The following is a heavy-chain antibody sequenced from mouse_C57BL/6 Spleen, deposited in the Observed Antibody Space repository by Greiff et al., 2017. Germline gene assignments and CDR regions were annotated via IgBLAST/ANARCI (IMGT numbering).Heavy chain of an antibody. CDR1: GYTFTDYE. J-gene: IGHJ2*01. D-gene: IGHD1-1*01. Sequence: VKLVESGAELVRPGASVTLSCKASGYTFTDYEMHWVKQTPVHGLEWIGAIDPETGGTAYNQKFKGKAILTADKSSSTAYMELRSLTSEDSAVYYCTITTVVDYWGQGTTLTVSS. V-gene: IGHV1-15*01. CDR2: IDPETGGT. CDR3: TITTVVDY.